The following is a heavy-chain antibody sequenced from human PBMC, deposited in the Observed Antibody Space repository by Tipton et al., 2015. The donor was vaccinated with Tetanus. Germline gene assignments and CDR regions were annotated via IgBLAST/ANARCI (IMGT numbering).Heavy chain of an antibody. CDR3: AKDPASRGWFDP. Sequence: SLRLSCAASGFTFSNYGMHWVRQAPGKGLEWVAVMSKDGGFKHYVDSAKGRFTISRDNAKNTLYLQMNSLRDEDTAVYYCAKDPASRGWFDPWGQGTLVSVSS. CDR1: GFTFSNYG. J-gene: IGHJ5*02. V-gene: IGHV3-30*18. CDR2: MSKDGGFK.